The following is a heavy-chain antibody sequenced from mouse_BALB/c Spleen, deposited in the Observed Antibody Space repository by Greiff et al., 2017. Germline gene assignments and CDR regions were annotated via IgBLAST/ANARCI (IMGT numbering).Heavy chain of an antibody. D-gene: IGHD2-12*01. Sequence: QVQLKESGPGLVQPSQSLSITCTVSGFSLTSYGVHWVRQSPGKGLEWLGVIWSGGSTDYNAAFISRLSISKDNSKSQVFFKMNSLQANDTAIYYCARNRGGYSYDVRYAMDYWGQGTSVTVSS. J-gene: IGHJ4*01. V-gene: IGHV2-2*02. CDR2: IWSGGST. CDR1: GFSLTSYG. CDR3: ARNRGGYSYDVRYAMDY.